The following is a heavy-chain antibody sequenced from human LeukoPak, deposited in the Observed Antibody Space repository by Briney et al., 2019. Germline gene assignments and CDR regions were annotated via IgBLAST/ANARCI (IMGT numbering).Heavy chain of an antibody. CDR3: ARSDEITVADSYYYYAMDV. CDR2: ISSSGSTI. Sequence: GGSLRLSCVASGFIFSNYEMNWVRQAPGKGLEWLSYISSSGSTIYYADCVKGRFTISRDNAKKSLYLQMNSLRAEDTAVYFCARSDEITVADSYYYYAMDVWGKGTTVTVCS. CDR1: GFIFSNYE. J-gene: IGHJ6*04. D-gene: IGHD6-19*01. V-gene: IGHV3-48*03.